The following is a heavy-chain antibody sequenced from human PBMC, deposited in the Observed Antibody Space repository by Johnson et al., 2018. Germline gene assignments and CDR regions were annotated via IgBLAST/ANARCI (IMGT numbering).Heavy chain of an antibody. J-gene: IGHJ4*02. CDR2: INTVNGNT. CDR3: AREGNRNLDY. CDR1: GYTFTAYP. V-gene: IGHV1-3*04. Sequence: QVQLVQSGAEVKKPGASVKVSCKASGYTFTAYPIHWVRQAPGQRLEWMGWINTVNGNTKYSQNFQGRVTITRDTSAGTAYMELSSLTSEDTAVYYCAREGNRNLDYWGLGALVTVSS. D-gene: IGHD1-14*01.